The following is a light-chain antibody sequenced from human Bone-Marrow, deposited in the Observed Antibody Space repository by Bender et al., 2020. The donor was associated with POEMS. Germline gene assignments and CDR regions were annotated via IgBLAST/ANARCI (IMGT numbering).Light chain of an antibody. CDR1: SSDIGGYNY. V-gene: IGLV2-14*03. J-gene: IGLJ3*02. CDR2: DVN. CDR3: LSYTSSRPLV. Sequence: QSALTQPASVSGSPGQSITISCTGTSSDIGGYNYVSWYQQHPGKAPKLMILDVNTRPSGVSNRFCGSTSGNAASLTISGLQAEDEADYFCLSYTSSRPLVFGRGPKLTVL.